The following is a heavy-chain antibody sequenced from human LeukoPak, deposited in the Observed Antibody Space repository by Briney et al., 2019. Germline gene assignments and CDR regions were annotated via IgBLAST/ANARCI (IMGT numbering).Heavy chain of an antibody. CDR1: GFTFSSYA. J-gene: IGHJ4*02. CDR3: TTSPHY. V-gene: IGHV3-72*01. CDR2: TTNKVNSYIT. Sequence: PGGSLRLSCAASGFTFSSYAMSWVRQAPGKGLEWVGRTTNKVNSYITQYAASVEGRFTISRDDSKNSLYLQMNSLKTEDTAVYYCTTSPHYRGQGTLVTASS.